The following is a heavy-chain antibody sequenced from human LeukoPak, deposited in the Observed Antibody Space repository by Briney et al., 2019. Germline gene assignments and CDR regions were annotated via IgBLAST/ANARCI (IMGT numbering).Heavy chain of an antibody. J-gene: IGHJ4*02. CDR2: FYTSGNS. V-gene: IGHV4-4*07. D-gene: IGHD4-17*01. CDR3: ARLSTVTTSFDY. CDR1: GGSISTYY. Sequence: PSETLSLTCSVSGGSISTYYWSWIRQPAGKGLEWIGRFYTSGNSYYNPSLKSRVTMLVDTSKNQFSLQLSSVTAADTAVYYCARLSTVTTSFDYWGQGTLVTVSS.